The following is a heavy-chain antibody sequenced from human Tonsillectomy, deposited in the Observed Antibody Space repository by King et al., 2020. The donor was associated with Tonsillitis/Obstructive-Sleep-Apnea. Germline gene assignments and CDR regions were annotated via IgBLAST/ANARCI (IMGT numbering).Heavy chain of an antibody. CDR3: AKDAYGSGSYLSNWFDP. V-gene: IGHV3-9*01. J-gene: IGHJ5*02. Sequence: EGQLVQSGGGLVQPGRSLRLSCAASGFTFDDYAMHWVRQAPGKGLEWVSGISWNSGSIGYADSVKGRFTISRDNAKNSLYLQMNSLRAEDTALYYCAKDAYGSGSYLSNWFDPWGQGTLVTVSS. CDR1: GFTFDDYA. D-gene: IGHD3-10*01. CDR2: ISWNSGSI.